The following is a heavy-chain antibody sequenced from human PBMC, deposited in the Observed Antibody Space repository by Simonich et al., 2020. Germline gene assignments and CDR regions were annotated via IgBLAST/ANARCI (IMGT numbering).Heavy chain of an antibody. CDR1: GYTFTGYY. V-gene: IGHV1-2*06. CDR3: ARDGGNCSCGSCYWYFDL. D-gene: IGHD2-15*01. J-gene: IGHJ2*01. CDR2: NNPNSGGT. Sequence: QVQLVQSGAEVKKPGASVKVSCKASGYTFTGYYMHWVRQAPGQVLEWMGRNNPNSGGTNTSQKFQGRVTRTSDTAISTAYMELSRLRSDDTAVYYCARDGGNCSCGSCYWYFDLWGRGTLVTVSS.